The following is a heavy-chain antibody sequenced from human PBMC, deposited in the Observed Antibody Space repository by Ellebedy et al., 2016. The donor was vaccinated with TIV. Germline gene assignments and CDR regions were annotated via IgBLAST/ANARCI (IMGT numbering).Heavy chain of an antibody. J-gene: IGHJ4*02. CDR2: ISYDGTKR. V-gene: IGHV3-30-3*01. D-gene: IGHD4-17*01. CDR1: GFTFSSYW. CDR3: ARDREYGDKFDY. Sequence: GESLKISCAASGFTFSSYWMHWVRQAPGTGLECVAMISYDGTKRYYADSVKCRFTVSRDNSKKMVYLQMNSLRVDDTSVYYCARDREYGDKFDYWGQGTLVTVSS.